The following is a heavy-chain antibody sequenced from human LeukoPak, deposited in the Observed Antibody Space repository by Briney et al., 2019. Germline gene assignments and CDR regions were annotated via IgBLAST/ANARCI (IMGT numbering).Heavy chain of an antibody. V-gene: IGHV3-11*04. J-gene: IGHJ4*02. CDR2: ISSSGSTI. CDR1: GFTFSDYY. CDR3: AKDQYSSSYYFDY. Sequence: GGSLRLSXAASGFTFSDYYMSWIRQAPGKGLEWVSYISSSGSTIYYADSVKGRFTISRDNSKNTLYLQMNSLRAEDTAVYYCAKDQYSSSYYFDYWGQGTMVTVSS. D-gene: IGHD6-6*01.